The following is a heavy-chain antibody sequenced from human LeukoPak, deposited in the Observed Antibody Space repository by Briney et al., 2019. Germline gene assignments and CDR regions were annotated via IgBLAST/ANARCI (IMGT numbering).Heavy chain of an antibody. CDR1: GFTFSSYW. D-gene: IGHD3-10*01. V-gene: IGHV3-7*03. Sequence: GGSPRLSCAASGFTFSSYWMSWVRQAPGKGLEWVANIKQDGSEKYYVDSVKGRFTISRDNAKNSLYLQMNSLRAEDTAVYYCARGSGSYYLLYNWFDPWGQGTLVTVSS. CDR3: ARGSGSYYLLYNWFDP. J-gene: IGHJ5*02. CDR2: IKQDGSEK.